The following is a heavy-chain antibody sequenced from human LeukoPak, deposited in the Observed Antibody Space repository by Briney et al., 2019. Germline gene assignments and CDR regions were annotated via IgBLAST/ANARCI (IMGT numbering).Heavy chain of an antibody. J-gene: IGHJ4*02. Sequence: SQTLSLTCTVSGGSISSGDYYWSWIRQPPGMGLEWVRYIYYSGSTYYNPSLKSRVTISVDTSKNQFSLKLSSVTPAETAVYYCAGVLGTMVRGVIIPYYFDYWGQGTLVTVSS. V-gene: IGHV4-30-4*01. D-gene: IGHD3-10*01. CDR1: GGSISSGDYY. CDR3: AGVLGTMVRGVIIPYYFDY. CDR2: IYYSGST.